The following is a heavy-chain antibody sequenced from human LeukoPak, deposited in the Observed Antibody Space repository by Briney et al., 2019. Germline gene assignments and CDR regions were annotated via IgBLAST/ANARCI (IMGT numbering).Heavy chain of an antibody. CDR1: GGSISSYY. J-gene: IGHJ4*02. V-gene: IGHV4-59*05. CDR2: IYHSGSS. Sequence: SETLSLTCSVSGGSISSYYWSWIRQPPGKGLEWIGSIYHSGSSYYHPSLKSRVTISVDTSKNQFSLKLSSVTAADTAVYYCARHPGYYGSGSYSDYWGQGTLVTVSS. D-gene: IGHD3-10*01. CDR3: ARHPGYYGSGSYSDY.